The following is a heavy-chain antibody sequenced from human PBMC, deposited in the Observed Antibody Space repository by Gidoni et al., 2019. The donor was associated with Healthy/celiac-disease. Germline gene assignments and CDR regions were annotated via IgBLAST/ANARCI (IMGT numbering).Heavy chain of an antibody. CDR3: ARELSGWYDY. D-gene: IGHD6-19*01. Sequence: QVQLVQYGAEVKKPGAPEQVSCQASGYTFTGYYMHWVRQAPGQGLEWMGWINPNSGGTNYAQKFQGRVTMTRDTSISTAYMELSRLRSDDTAVYYCARELSGWYDYWGQGTLVTVSS. CDR2: INPNSGGT. CDR1: GYTFTGYY. V-gene: IGHV1-2*02. J-gene: IGHJ4*02.